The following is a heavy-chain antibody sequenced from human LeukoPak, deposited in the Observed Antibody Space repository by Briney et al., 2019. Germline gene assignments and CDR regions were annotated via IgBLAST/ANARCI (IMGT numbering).Heavy chain of an antibody. V-gene: IGHV3-11*01. D-gene: IGHD6-6*01. J-gene: IGHJ4*02. CDR1: GFTFSDYY. Sequence: GGSLRLSCAASGFTFSDYYMSWIRQAPGKGLERVSYISSSGSTIYYADSVKGRFTISRDNAKNSLYLQMNSLRAEDTAVYYCARGQQLVRFLPWDYWGQGTLVTVSS. CDR3: ARGQQLVRFLPWDY. CDR2: ISSSGSTI.